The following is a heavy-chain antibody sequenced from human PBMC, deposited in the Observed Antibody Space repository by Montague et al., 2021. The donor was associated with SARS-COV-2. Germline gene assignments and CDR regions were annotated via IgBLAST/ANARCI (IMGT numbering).Heavy chain of an antibody. Sequence: TLSLTCSVSGGSIRSGGYSWSWLRPRPGKGLVWIGYFYDSGSIYYNPSLQSRVTISVDRSKNHFSLKLTSATAAATAVYYCARGWGGTYSDDAFDIWGQGTMVTVSS. CDR3: ARGWGGTYSDDAFDI. V-gene: IGHV4-30-2*01. CDR1: GGSIRSGGYS. J-gene: IGHJ3*02. CDR2: FYDSGSI. D-gene: IGHD1-26*01.